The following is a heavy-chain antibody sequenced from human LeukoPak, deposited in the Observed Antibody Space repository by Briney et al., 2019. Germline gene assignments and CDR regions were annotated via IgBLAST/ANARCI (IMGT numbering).Heavy chain of an antibody. CDR3: ARQYSSSPWDY. CDR1: GYNFTTYW. CDR2: IYPGDSDT. V-gene: IGHV5-51*01. Sequence: GESLKISCQGSGYNFTTYWITWVRQMPGKGLEWMGIIYPGDSDTRYSPSFQGQVTISADKSISTAYLQWSSLKASDTAMYYCARQYSSSPWDYWGQGTLVTVSS. J-gene: IGHJ4*02. D-gene: IGHD6-6*01.